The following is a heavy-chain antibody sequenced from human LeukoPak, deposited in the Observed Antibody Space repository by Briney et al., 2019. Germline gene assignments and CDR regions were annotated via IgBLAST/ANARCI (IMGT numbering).Heavy chain of an antibody. CDR1: GGSISTDGHS. D-gene: IGHD3-22*01. Sequence: SETLSLTCAVSGGSISTDGHSWSWIRQPPGKGLEWIGEINHSGSTNYNPSLKSRVTISVDTSKNQFSLKLSSVTAADTAVYYCARAYYYDSSGYYDYWGQGTLVTVSS. V-gene: IGHV4-34*01. CDR2: INHSGST. CDR3: ARAYYYDSSGYYDY. J-gene: IGHJ4*02.